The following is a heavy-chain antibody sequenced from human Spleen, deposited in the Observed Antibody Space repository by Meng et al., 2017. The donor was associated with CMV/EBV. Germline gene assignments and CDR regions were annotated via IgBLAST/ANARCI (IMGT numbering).Heavy chain of an antibody. V-gene: IGHV3-48*03. CDR2: ISSSGNIK. Sequence: GESLKISCAASGFTFSGYEMNWVRLAPGKGLEWVSYISSSGNIKYYADSVKGRFTISRDNAKNSLYLQMNSLRAEDTAVYYCARGLGYSSSWYYYGMDVWGQGNTVTVSS. J-gene: IGHJ6*02. D-gene: IGHD6-13*01. CDR3: ARGLGYSSSWYYYGMDV. CDR1: GFTFSGYE.